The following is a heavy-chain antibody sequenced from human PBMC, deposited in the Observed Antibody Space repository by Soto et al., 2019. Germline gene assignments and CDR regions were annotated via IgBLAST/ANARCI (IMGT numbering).Heavy chain of an antibody. Sequence: SETLSLTCTVSGGSISSGTSYWFWIRQRLGKGLEWIGYIFYGGSFYYTPSLRGRVMILADTSKNQFTLRLSSVTAADTAVYYCARDLGEYSSSPGRGSHQLWFDPWGQGTLVTVSS. CDR1: GGSISSGTSY. CDR2: IFYGGSF. D-gene: IGHD6-6*01. CDR3: ARDLGEYSSSPGRGSHQLWFDP. V-gene: IGHV4-31*03. J-gene: IGHJ5*02.